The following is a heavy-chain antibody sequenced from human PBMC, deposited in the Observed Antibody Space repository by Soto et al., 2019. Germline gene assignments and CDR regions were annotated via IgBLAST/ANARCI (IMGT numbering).Heavy chain of an antibody. CDR1: GFTFSSYA. J-gene: IGHJ4*02. V-gene: IGHV3-23*01. D-gene: IGHD1-7*01. CDR3: TTVGLELRDVDY. Sequence: GGSLRLSCAASGFTFSSYAMSWVRQAPGKGLEWVSAISGSGGSTYYADSVKGRFTISRDNSKNTLYLQMNSLRAEDTAVYYCTTVGLELRDVDYWGQGTLVTVSS. CDR2: ISGSGGST.